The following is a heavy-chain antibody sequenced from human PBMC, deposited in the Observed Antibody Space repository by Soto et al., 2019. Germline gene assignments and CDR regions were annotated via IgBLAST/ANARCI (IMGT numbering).Heavy chain of an antibody. V-gene: IGHV3-48*03. D-gene: IGHD6-13*01. J-gene: IGHJ4*02. CDR3: VRFGGAAAGPGDY. Sequence: PGGSLRLSCVASEFTFSSFEMNWARQAPGKGLEWVSHISESGTTIYYTDSVKGRFTISRDNAKKSLYLQMNSLRVEDTGVYYCVRFGGAAAGPGDYWGQGTLVTVSS. CDR1: EFTFSSFE. CDR2: ISESGTTI.